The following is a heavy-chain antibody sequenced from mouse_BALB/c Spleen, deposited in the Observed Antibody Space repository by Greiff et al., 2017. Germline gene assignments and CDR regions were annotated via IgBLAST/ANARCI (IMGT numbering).Heavy chain of an antibody. CDR2: ISYSGST. J-gene: IGHJ3*01. D-gene: IGHD2-14*01. Sequence: EVMLVESGPGLVKPSQSLSLTCTVTGYSITSDYAWNWIRQFPGNKLEWMGYISYSGSTSYNPSLKSRISITRDTSKNQFFLQLNSVTTEDTATYYCARGGYRYDERFAYWGQGTLVTVSA. V-gene: IGHV3-2*02. CDR1: GYSITSDYA. CDR3: ARGGYRYDERFAY.